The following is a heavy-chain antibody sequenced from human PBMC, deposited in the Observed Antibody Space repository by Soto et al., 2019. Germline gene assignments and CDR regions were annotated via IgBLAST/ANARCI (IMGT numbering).Heavy chain of an antibody. D-gene: IGHD6-19*01. Sequence: EVQLLESGGGLVQPGGSLRLSCAASGFTFSSYAMSWVRQAPGKGLEWVSAISGSGGSTYYADSVKGRFTISRDNSKNTLYLQMNSLRAEDTAVYYCAKGAYSSGWYGSVVDYWGQGTLVTVSS. J-gene: IGHJ4*02. V-gene: IGHV3-23*01. CDR1: GFTFSSYA. CDR2: ISGSGGST. CDR3: AKGAYSSGWYGSVVDY.